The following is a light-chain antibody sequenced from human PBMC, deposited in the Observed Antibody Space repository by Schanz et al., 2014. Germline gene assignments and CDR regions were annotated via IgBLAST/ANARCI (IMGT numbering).Light chain of an antibody. J-gene: IGLJ1*01. CDR3: NSYSHSNTYV. Sequence: QSALTQPASVSASPGQSITISCTGISSDVGGYYSVSWYQQHPGKAPKLMIFDVSNRPSGVANRFSGSKSGNTASLTISGLQAEDEADYYCNSYSHSNTYVFGSGAKLTVL. CDR1: SSDVGGYYS. V-gene: IGLV2-14*03. CDR2: DVS.